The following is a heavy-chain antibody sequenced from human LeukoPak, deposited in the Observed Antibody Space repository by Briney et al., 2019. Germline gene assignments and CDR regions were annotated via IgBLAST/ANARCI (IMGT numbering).Heavy chain of an antibody. CDR3: AKMGMVRGNDY. CDR2: ISSSGSTI. V-gene: IGHV3-48*03. CDR1: GFTFSSYE. Sequence: PGGSLRLSCAASGFTFSSYEMNWVRQAPGKGLEWVSYISSSGSTIYYADSVKGRFTISRDNAKNSLYLQMNSLRAEDTAVYYCAKMGMVRGNDYWGQGTLVTVSS. J-gene: IGHJ4*02. D-gene: IGHD3-10*01.